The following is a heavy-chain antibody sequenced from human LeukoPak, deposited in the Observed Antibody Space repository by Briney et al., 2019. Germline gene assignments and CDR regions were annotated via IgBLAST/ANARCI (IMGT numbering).Heavy chain of an antibody. CDR2: IYYSGST. CDR3: ARGGPKAMVRGVSNWFDP. D-gene: IGHD3-10*01. CDR1: GGSISSYY. V-gene: IGHV4-59*12. J-gene: IGHJ5*02. Sequence: SETLSLTCTVSGGSISSYYWSWIRQPPGKGLEWIGYIYYSGSTNYNPSLKSRVTISVDTSKNQFSLKLSSVTAADTAVYYCARGGPKAMVRGVSNWFDPWGQGTLVTVSS.